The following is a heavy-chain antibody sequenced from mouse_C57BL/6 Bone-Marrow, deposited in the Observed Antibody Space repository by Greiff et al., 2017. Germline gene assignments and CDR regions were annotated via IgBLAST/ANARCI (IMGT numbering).Heavy chain of an antibody. J-gene: IGHJ3*01. CDR1: GFNIKDDY. D-gene: IGHD2-3*01. Sequence: VQLKESGAELVRPGASVKLSCTASGFNIKDDYMPWVKQRPEQGLEWIGWIDPENGDTEYASKFQGKATITADTSSNTAYLQLSSLTSEDTAVYYCTYDGWRCAYWGQGTLVTVSA. CDR3: TYDGWRCAY. V-gene: IGHV14-4*01. CDR2: IDPENGDT.